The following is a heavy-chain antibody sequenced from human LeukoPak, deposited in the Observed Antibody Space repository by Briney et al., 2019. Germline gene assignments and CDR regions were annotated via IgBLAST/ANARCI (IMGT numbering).Heavy chain of an antibody. J-gene: IGHJ4*02. V-gene: IGHV4-31*03. CDR2: IYYSGST. CDR1: GGSISSGGYY. CDR3: ARAPSWYYFDY. Sequence: TLSLTCTVSGGSISSGGYYWSWIRQHPGKGLEWIGYIYYSGSTYYNPSLKSRVTMSVDTSKNQFSLKLSSVTAADTAVYYCARAPSWYYFDYWGQGTLVTVSS. D-gene: IGHD1-14*01.